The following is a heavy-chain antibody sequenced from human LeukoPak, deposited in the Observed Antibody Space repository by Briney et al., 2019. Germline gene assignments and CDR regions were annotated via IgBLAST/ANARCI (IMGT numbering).Heavy chain of an antibody. V-gene: IGHV4-34*01. D-gene: IGHD3-10*01. CDR3: ARRYYYNLGSFPFDF. CDR2: VHNSGTT. Sequence: PSETLSLTCTVSVGPFSGYFWSWLRQSSGKGLEWIGEVHNSGTTNYNPSLNSRVTISEGTSKNQFYLNLSSVTAADTAVYYCARRYYYNLGSFPFDFWGQGTLVTVSS. CDR1: VGPFSGYF. J-gene: IGHJ4*02.